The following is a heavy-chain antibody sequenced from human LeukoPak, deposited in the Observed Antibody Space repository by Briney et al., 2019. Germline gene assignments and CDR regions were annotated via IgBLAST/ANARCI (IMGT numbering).Heavy chain of an antibody. J-gene: IGHJ4*02. V-gene: IGHV3-23*01. Sequence: GGSLRLSCAASGFTFSSYAMTWVRQAPGKGLEWVSGISGGGGSTYYADSVKGRFTISRDNSKNTLYLQMNSLRAEDTAVYYCAENLAAAAPGYFDYWGQGTLVTVSS. CDR1: GFTFSSYA. CDR3: AENLAAAAPGYFDY. CDR2: ISGGGGST. D-gene: IGHD6-13*01.